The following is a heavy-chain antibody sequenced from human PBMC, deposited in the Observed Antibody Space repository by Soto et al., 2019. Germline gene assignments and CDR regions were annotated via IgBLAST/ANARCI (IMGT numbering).Heavy chain of an antibody. D-gene: IGHD3-10*01. Sequence: SETLSLTCAVYGGSFSGYYWSWIRQPPGKGLEWIGEINHSGSTNYNPSLKSRVTISVDTSKNQFSLKLSSVTAADTAVYYCARGLYYYGSGFYYYMDVWGKGTTVTVSS. J-gene: IGHJ6*03. CDR2: INHSGST. CDR1: GGSFSGYY. V-gene: IGHV4-34*01. CDR3: ARGLYYYGSGFYYYMDV.